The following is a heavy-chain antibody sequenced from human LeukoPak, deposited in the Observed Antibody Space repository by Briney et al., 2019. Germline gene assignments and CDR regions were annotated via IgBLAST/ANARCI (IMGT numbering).Heavy chain of an antibody. J-gene: IGHJ4*02. CDR1: GFTFSGHA. CDR2: IGNDGRDQ. D-gene: IGHD7-27*01. Sequence: GGSLRLSCAASGFTFSGHAMHWVRQTPGVGLEWVAIIGNDGRDQHYSESVKGRFTISRDNSKNTLFLQLNSLRPEDTALYLCARDLMWGFDYWGQGTLVTVSS. V-gene: IGHV3-30*02. CDR3: ARDLMWGFDY.